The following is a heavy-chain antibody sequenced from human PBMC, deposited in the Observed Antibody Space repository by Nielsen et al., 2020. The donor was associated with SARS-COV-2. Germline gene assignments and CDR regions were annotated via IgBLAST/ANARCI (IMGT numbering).Heavy chain of an antibody. V-gene: IGHV3-30*04. J-gene: IGHJ6*02. CDR1: GFSFSTYA. CDR2: ISYDGSNK. D-gene: IGHD4-11*01. Sequence: GESLKISCAASGFSFSTYAIHWVRQAPGKGLEWVAVISYDGSNKYYADSVKGRFTISRDNSKNTLYLQMNSLRAEDTAVYYCARGDYSYYYYGMDVWGQGTTVTVSS. CDR3: ARGDYSYYYYGMDV.